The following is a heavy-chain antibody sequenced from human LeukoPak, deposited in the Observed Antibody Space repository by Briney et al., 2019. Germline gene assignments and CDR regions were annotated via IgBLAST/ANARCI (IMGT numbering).Heavy chain of an antibody. J-gene: IGHJ4*02. D-gene: IGHD3-9*01. Sequence: ASVKVSCKASVCTFISYGFSWLRQAPGQGLEWMGWISAYNGNTNYAQKLQGRVTMTTDTSTSTAYMELRSLRSDDTAVYDCARDLYVDDFLTGNSRDWGQGTLVTVSS. CDR2: ISAYNGNT. CDR1: VCTFISYG. V-gene: IGHV1-18*01. CDR3: ARDLYVDDFLTGNSRD.